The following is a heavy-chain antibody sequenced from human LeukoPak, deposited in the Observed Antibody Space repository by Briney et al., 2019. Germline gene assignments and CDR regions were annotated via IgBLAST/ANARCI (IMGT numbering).Heavy chain of an antibody. D-gene: IGHD5-12*01. CDR2: ISGYNGNT. CDR3: ARDPIIVATEYHLDY. V-gene: IGHV1-18*01. CDR1: GYTFTSYG. J-gene: IGHJ4*02. Sequence: ASVKVSCKASGYTFTSYGISWVRQAPGQGLEWMGWISGYNGNTNYAQKLQGRVTMTTDTSTSTAYMELRSLRSDDTAMYYCARDPIIVATEYHLDYWGQGTLVTVSS.